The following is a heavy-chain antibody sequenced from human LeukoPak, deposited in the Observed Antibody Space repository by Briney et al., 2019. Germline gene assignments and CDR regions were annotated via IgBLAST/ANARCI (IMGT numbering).Heavy chain of an antibody. CDR1: GFTFSSYN. D-gene: IGHD3-22*01. V-gene: IGHV3-21*01. CDR3: ARADTHYYDSSGMDV. J-gene: IGHJ6*02. CDR2: ISSSSSYV. Sequence: GGSLRLSCAASGFTFSSYNMNWVRQAPGKGLEWVSSISSSSSYVYYADSVKGRFSISRDNAKNSLYLQMNSLRAEDTAVYYCARADTHYYDSSGMDVWGQGTTVTVSS.